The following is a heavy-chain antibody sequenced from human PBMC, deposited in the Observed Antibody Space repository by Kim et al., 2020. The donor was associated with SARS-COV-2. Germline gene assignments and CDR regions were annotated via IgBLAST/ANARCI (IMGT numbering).Heavy chain of an antibody. J-gene: IGHJ4*02. CDR2: ISYDGSNK. CDR3: ARGGPGSGYFFDY. CDR1: GFTFSSYG. V-gene: IGHV3-33*05. Sequence: GESLKISCAASGFTFSSYGMHWVRQAPGKGLEWVAVISYDGSNKYYADSVKGRFTISRDNSKNTLYLQMNSLRAEDTAVYYCARGGPGSGYFFDYWGQGTLVTVSS. D-gene: IGHD3-22*01.